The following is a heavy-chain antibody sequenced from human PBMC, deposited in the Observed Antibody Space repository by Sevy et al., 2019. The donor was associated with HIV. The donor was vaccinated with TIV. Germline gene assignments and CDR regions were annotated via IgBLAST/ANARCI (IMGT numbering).Heavy chain of an antibody. J-gene: IGHJ4*02. Sequence: ASVKVSCKASGNTFTVYYMYWVRQAPGQGLEWMGWINPNSGGTNYAQKFQGRVTMTSDTSINTAYMELSRLRSDDTAVYYCVRVGTIFSLLGYFDYWGQGTLVTVSS. CDR1: GNTFTVYY. CDR2: INPNSGGT. V-gene: IGHV1-2*02. CDR3: VRVGTIFSLLGYFDY. D-gene: IGHD3-3*01.